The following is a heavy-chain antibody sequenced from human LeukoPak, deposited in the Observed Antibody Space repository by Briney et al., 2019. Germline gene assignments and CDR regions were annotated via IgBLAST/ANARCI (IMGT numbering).Heavy chain of an antibody. CDR3: APEIEN. CDR2: IKQDGSKK. D-gene: IGHD5-24*01. V-gene: IGHV3-7*01. Sequence: PGRSLSLSCAASGITFSSYWMSWVRQAPGKGLEWVARIKQDGSKKYYMDSVKGRFTISRDNAKNSLYLQMNSLRAEDTAVYYCAPEIENWGQGTLVAVSS. J-gene: IGHJ4*02. CDR1: GITFSSYW.